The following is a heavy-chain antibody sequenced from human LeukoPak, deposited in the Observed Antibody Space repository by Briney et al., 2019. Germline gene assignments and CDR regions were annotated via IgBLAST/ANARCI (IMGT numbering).Heavy chain of an antibody. CDR2: IRSKAYGGTT. D-gene: IGHD3-3*01. V-gene: IGHV3-49*04. J-gene: IGHJ4*02. CDR1: GFTFGDYA. CDR3: TRGGGAYYDFWSGYLYYFDY. Sequence: PGRSLRLSCTASGFTFGDYAMGWVRQAPGKGLEWVGFIRSKAYGGTTEYAASVKGRFTISRDDSKSIAYLQMNSLKTEDTAVYYCTRGGGAYYDFWSGYLYYFDYWGQGTLVTVSS.